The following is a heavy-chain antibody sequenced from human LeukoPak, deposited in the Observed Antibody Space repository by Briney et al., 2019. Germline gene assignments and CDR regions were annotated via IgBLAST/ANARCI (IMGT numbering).Heavy chain of an antibody. CDR3: ARDEAFYYGSGSLRNGMDV. V-gene: IGHV1-18*04. CDR1: GYTFTSYG. CDR2: ISAYNGNT. Sequence: GASVKVSCKASGYTFTSYGISWVRQAPGQGLEWMGWISAYNGNTNYAQKLQGRVTMTTDTSTSTAYMELRSLRSDDTAVCYCARDEAFYYGSGSLRNGMDVWGKGTTVTVSS. D-gene: IGHD3-10*01. J-gene: IGHJ6*04.